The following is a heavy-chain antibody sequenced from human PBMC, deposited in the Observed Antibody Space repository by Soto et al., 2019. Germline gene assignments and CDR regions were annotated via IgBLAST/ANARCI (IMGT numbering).Heavy chain of an antibody. CDR2: INPNSGGT. V-gene: IGHV1-2*04. Sequence: ASVKVSCKASGYTFTGYYMHWVRQAPGQGLEWMGWINPNSGGTNYAQKFQGWVTMTRDTSISTAYMELRRLRSDDTAVYYCARGGGGTRFLEWFSAPNYYYYGMDVWGQGTTVSVSS. D-gene: IGHD3-3*01. CDR1: GYTFTGYY. J-gene: IGHJ6*02. CDR3: ARGGGGTRFLEWFSAPNYYYYGMDV.